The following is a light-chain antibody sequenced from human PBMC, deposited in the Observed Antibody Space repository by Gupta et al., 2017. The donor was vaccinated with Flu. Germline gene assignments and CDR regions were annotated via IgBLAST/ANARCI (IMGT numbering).Light chain of an antibody. CDR3: QETDSTLSIT. Sequence: DIQMTQSPPSLSASVGDRVTITCRASQSISSYLNWYQQKPGKAPKLLIYAASILQSGVPSRFIGSGSGTDFTLTISSLQPEDFATYYCQETDSTLSITFGQGTRLEIK. V-gene: IGKV1-39*01. CDR1: QSISSY. J-gene: IGKJ5*01. CDR2: AAS.